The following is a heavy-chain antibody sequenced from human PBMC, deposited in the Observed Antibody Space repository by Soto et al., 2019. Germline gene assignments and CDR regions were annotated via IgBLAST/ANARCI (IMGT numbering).Heavy chain of an antibody. Sequence: EVQLLESGGGLVQPGGSLRLSCAASGFTFSSYAMSWVRQAPGKGLEWVLAISGSGGSTYYADSVKGRFTISRDNSKNTLYLQMNSLRAEDTAVYYCAKGVVGNYDFWSGYPDDYWGQGTLVTVSS. V-gene: IGHV3-23*01. J-gene: IGHJ4*02. D-gene: IGHD3-3*01. CDR2: ISGSGGST. CDR1: GFTFSSYA. CDR3: AKGVVGNYDFWSGYPDDY.